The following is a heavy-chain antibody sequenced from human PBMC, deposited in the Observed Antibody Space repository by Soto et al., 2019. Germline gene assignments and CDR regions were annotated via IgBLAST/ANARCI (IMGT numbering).Heavy chain of an antibody. V-gene: IGHV4-30-2*03. J-gene: IGHJ3*02. CDR3: ARHTSLFFGPGDAFDI. CDR1: GGSINSGGYS. Sequence: PSETLSLTCTVSGGSINSGGYSWTWIRQPPGKGLEWIGFIYHTGTTYYNPSLKSRVTISVDTSKNQFSLKLSSVTAADTAVFYCARHTSLFFGPGDAFDIWGQGTMVTVSS. D-gene: IGHD3-3*01. CDR2: IYHTGTT.